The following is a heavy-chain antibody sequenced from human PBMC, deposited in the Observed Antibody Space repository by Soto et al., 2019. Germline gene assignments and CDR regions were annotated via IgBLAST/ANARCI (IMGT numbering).Heavy chain of an antibody. D-gene: IGHD1-26*01. J-gene: IGHJ4*02. V-gene: IGHV1-69*13. Sequence: QVQLVQSGTEVKKPGASVKVSCKTSGYTFRSYGISWVRQAPGQGLEWMGGIIPIFGTANYAQKFQGRVTITADESTSTAYMELSSLRSEDTAVYYCARGSGSYLDYFDYWGQGTLVTVSS. CDR3: ARGSGSYLDYFDY. CDR1: GYTFRSYG. CDR2: IIPIFGTA.